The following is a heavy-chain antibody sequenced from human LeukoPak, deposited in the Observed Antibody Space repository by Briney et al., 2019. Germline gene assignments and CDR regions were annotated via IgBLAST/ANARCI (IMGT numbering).Heavy chain of an antibody. CDR3: ARAYYYMDV. J-gene: IGHJ6*03. CDR2: TNWNGASK. Sequence: PGGSLRLSCAASGFTFDDYGMNWVRQAPGKGLEWVTGTNWNGASKGYAASVKGRFTISRDNAKNSLYLQMNNLRAEDTAVYYCARAYYYMDVWGKGTTVTVSS. V-gene: IGHV3-20*04. CDR1: GFTFDDYG.